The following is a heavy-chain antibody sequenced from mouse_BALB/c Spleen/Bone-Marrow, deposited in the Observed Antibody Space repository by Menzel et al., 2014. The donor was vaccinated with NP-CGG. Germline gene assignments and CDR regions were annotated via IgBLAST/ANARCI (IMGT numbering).Heavy chain of an antibody. J-gene: IGHJ1*01. CDR2: ISSGSTSI. Sequence: DVKLQESGGGLVQPGGSRKLSCAASGFTFSSFGMHWVRQAPERGLEWVAYISSGSTSIFYSDTVRGRFTISRDNPKNTLFLQMTGLTSEDTAMYYCARGGNWDDFDVWGAGTTVTVSS. V-gene: IGHV5-17*02. CDR1: GFTFSSFG. D-gene: IGHD4-1*01. CDR3: ARGGNWDDFDV.